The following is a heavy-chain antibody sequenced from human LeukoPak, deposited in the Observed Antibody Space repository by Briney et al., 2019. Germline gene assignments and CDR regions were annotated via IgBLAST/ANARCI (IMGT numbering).Heavy chain of an antibody. V-gene: IGHV4-31*03. D-gene: IGHD2-15*01. CDR2: IYYSGTT. CDR1: GGSISSDDSY. CDR3: ARNGYCSGGSCYSNNAFDI. Sequence: SETLSLTCTVSGGSISSDDSYWGWMRQLPGKGLEWIGYIYYSGTTYYNPSLKSRVTISVDTSKNQFSLKLSSVTAADTAVYYCARNGYCSGGSCYSNNAFDIWGQGTMVTVSS. J-gene: IGHJ3*02.